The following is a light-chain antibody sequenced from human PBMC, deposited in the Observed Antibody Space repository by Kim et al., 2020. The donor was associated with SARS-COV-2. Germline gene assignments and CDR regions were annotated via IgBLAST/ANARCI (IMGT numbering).Light chain of an antibody. Sequence: SVKLTCTRGSGNAGNIFEWHQKRPGKAPRFLMRLEGSGAYNRGSEIPDRFSGSSSGADRYLTISALQSEDGADYYCETWASNTQVFGGGTQLTVL. CDR3: ETWASNTQV. V-gene: IGLV4-60*03. J-gene: IGLJ3*02. CDR1: SGNAGNI. CDR2: LEGSGAY.